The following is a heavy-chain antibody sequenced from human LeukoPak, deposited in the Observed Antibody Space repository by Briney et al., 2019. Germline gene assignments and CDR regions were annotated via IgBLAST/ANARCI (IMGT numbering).Heavy chain of an antibody. Sequence: KSSETLSLTCTVSGGSISSGGYYWSWIRQHPGKGLEWIGYIYYSGSTNYNPSLKSRVTISVDKSKNQFSLKLSSVTAADTAVYYCARSGSWLATMTTHFDYWGQGTLVTVSS. J-gene: IGHJ4*02. CDR1: GGSISSGGYY. CDR3: ARSGSWLATMTTHFDY. D-gene: IGHD5-24*01. CDR2: IYYSGST. V-gene: IGHV4-31*03.